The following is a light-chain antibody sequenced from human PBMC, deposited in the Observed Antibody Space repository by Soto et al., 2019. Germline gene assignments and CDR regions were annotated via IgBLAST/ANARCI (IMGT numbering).Light chain of an antibody. CDR3: QQDYNLPT. CDR2: GAY. V-gene: IGKV3-15*01. J-gene: IGKJ4*01. CDR1: QSVSSN. Sequence: EIVMTQSPATLSVSPGERATLSCRASQSVSSNLAWYQQKPGQAPRLLIYGAYTRATGIPARFSGSGSGTDFTLTISSLQPEDFAVYYCQQDYNLPTFGGGTKVDIK.